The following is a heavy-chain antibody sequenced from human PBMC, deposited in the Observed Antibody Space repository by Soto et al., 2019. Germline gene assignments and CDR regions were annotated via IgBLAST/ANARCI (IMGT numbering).Heavy chain of an antibody. CDR1: XGSISSYY. CDR2: IYYSGST. J-gene: IGHJ4*02. CDR3: ARGSGWLDY. V-gene: IGHV4-59*01. Sequence: ETLSLTCTVSXGSISSYYWSWIRQPPGKGLEWIGYIYYSGSTNYSPSLKSRVTISVDTSKNQFSLKLSSVTAADTAVYYCARGSGWLDYWGQGTLVTVS. D-gene: IGHD6-19*01.